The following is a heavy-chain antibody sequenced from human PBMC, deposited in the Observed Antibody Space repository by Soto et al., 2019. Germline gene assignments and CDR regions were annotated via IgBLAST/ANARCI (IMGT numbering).Heavy chain of an antibody. J-gene: IGHJ6*02. CDR1: GFTFSSYA. CDR2: ISSNGGST. CDR3: VKDYVWGSYRLMTSPS. Sequence: PGGSLRLSCSASGFTFSSYAMHWVRQAPGKGLEYVSAISSNGGSTYYADSVKGRFTITRNNSKNTLYLQMRSLRAEETAVYYCVKDYVWGSYRLMTSPSWGQGTKVTVPS. D-gene: IGHD3-16*02. V-gene: IGHV3-64D*06.